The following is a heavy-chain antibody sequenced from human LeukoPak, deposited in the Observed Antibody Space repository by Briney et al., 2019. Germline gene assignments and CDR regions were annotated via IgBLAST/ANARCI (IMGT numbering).Heavy chain of an antibody. CDR3: ARDGYDTNGYYYALY. Sequence: GGSLRLSCVASGFTFSNYGMHWVRQAPGKGLEWVAIVWYDGSKKYYADSVKGRFTIPRDNSKNTLYLQMNSLRVEDTAVYYCARDGYDTNGYYYALYWGQGTLVTVSS. V-gene: IGHV3-33*01. J-gene: IGHJ4*02. CDR1: GFTFSNYG. CDR2: VWYDGSKK. D-gene: IGHD3-22*01.